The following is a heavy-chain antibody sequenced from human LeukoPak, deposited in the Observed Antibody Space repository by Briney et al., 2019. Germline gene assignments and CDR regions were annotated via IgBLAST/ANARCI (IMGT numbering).Heavy chain of an antibody. J-gene: IGHJ2*01. CDR2: IYTRGST. Sequence: SETLSLTCTVSGGSISSYYWSWIRQPAGKGLERIGRIYTRGSTNYNPSLKSRVTMSVDTSKIQFSLKLSSVTAADTAVYYCARSGAALYWYFDLWGRGTLVTVSS. V-gene: IGHV4-4*07. CDR1: GGSISSYY. CDR3: ARSGAALYWYFDL. D-gene: IGHD7-27*01.